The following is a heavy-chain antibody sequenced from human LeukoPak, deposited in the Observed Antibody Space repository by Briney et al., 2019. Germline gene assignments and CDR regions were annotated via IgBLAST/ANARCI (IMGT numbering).Heavy chain of an antibody. Sequence: GGSLRLSCAASGFTFSSYAMSWVRQAPGKGLEWVSYISDSGTTKYYADSVKGRITISRDNAKNSLYLQMNSPRAEDTAVYYCARAFGSGSYSFWGQGTLVSVSS. V-gene: IGHV3-48*03. J-gene: IGHJ4*02. D-gene: IGHD3-10*01. CDR2: ISDSGTTK. CDR3: ARAFGSGSYSF. CDR1: GFTFSSYA.